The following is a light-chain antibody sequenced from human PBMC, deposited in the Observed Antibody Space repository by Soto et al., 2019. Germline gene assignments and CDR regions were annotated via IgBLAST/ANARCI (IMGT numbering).Light chain of an antibody. CDR2: GAS. J-gene: IGKJ1*01. CDR1: QSINTY. CDR3: QESYSPLWGT. V-gene: IGKV1-39*01. Sequence: DSQITQSPSSLSASVGDRVTITCQTSQSINTYLNWYQQKTGKAPKLLIYGASSLQSGVPLRFSGSGSGTDFTLTISSLEPEDFATYYCQESYSPLWGTCGQGTKVDIK.